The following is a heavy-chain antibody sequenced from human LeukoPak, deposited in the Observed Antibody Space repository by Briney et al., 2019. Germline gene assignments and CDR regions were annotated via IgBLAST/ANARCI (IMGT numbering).Heavy chain of an antibody. V-gene: IGHV4-38-2*01. Sequence: PSETLSLTCAVYGGSFSGYYWGWIRQSPGKGLEWIGSMYHSGSTYYNPSLKSRVTISVDTSKNQFSLKLSSVTAADTAVYYCARKQAANTYNHFDYWGQGTLVTVSS. D-gene: IGHD3-16*01. CDR3: ARKQAANTYNHFDY. J-gene: IGHJ4*02. CDR2: MYHSGST. CDR1: GGSFSGYY.